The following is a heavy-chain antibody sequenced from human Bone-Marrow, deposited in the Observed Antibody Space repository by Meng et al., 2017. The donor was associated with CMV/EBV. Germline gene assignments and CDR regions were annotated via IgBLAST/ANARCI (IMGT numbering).Heavy chain of an antibody. CDR2: IWYDGSNK. D-gene: IGHD3-3*01. V-gene: IGHV3-33*06. CDR3: AKPWSGYLRYFDY. CDR1: GFTFSSYG. J-gene: IGHJ4*02. Sequence: GGSLRLSCAASGFTFSSYGMHWVRQAPGKGLEWVAVIWYDGSNKYYADSVKGRFTISRDNSKNTLYLQMNSLRAEDTAVYYCAKPWSGYLRYFDYWGQGTLVTVSS.